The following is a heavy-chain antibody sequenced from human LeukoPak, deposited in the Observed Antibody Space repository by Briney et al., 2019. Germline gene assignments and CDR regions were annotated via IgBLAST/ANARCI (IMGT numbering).Heavy chain of an antibody. J-gene: IGHJ4*02. D-gene: IGHD3-22*01. V-gene: IGHV4-59*01. CDR3: AREKDYDSSGYYRTPYFDY. Sequence: KPSETLSLTCTVSGGSISSYHWSWIRQPPGKGLEWIGYIYYSGSTNYNPSLKSRVTISVDTSKNQFSLKLSSVTAADTAVYYCAREKDYDSSGYYRTPYFDYWGQGTLVTVSS. CDR2: IYYSGST. CDR1: GGSISSYH.